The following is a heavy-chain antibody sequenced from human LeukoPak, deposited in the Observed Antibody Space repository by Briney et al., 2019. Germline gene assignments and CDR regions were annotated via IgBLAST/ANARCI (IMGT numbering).Heavy chain of an antibody. V-gene: IGHV3-48*04. CDR1: GFSLSSYS. Sequence: PGGSLRLSCVASGFSLSSYSMNWVRQAPGKGLEWISFIHSSGAIIFYAESVKGRFTISRDNAKNSLFLQMNSLRAEDTAVYYCASGYSSSWFSADFDYWGQGTLVTVSS. CDR3: ASGYSSSWFSADFDY. J-gene: IGHJ4*02. CDR2: IHSSGAII. D-gene: IGHD6-13*01.